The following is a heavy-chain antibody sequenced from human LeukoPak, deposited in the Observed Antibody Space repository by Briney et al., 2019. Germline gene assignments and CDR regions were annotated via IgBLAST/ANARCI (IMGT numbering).Heavy chain of an antibody. J-gene: IGHJ4*02. CDR1: GGSISSGGYY. Sequence: KTSQTLSLTCTVSGGSISSGGYYWSWIRQHPWKGLEWIGYIYCSGSTYSNPSLKSRVTISVDTSKNQFSLKLSSVTAADAAVYYCARVDYYYDSSGYYYYFDYWGQGTLVTVSS. CDR3: ARVDYYYDSSGYYYYFDY. D-gene: IGHD3-22*01. V-gene: IGHV4-31*03. CDR2: IYCSGST.